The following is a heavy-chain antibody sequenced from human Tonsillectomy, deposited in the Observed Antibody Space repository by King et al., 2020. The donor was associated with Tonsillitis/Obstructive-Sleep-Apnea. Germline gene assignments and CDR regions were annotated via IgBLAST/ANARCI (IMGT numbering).Heavy chain of an antibody. CDR1: GFTSRSYA. CDR2: INNGGNP. J-gene: IGHJ4*02. Sequence: VQLVESGGGLVQPGESLRLSCVASGFTSRSYAMSWVRQAPGKGLEWVSSINNGGNPYYAASVKSRFTISRDISQNTLSLEMNSLRAEDTAVYYCAKVHPSSGCPAFDYWGQGVVVIVSS. CDR3: AKVHPSSGCPAFDY. D-gene: IGHD6-19*01. V-gene: IGHV3-23*04.